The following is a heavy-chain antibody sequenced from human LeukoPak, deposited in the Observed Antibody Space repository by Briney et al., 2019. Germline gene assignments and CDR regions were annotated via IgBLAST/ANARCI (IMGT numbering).Heavy chain of an antibody. Sequence: SETLSLTCTVSGGSISSYYWSWIRQPPGKGLEWIGYIYYSGSTNHNPSLKSRVTISVDTSKNQFSLKLSSVTAADTAVYYCARHPGIRWYYFDYWGQGTLVTVSS. CDR2: IYYSGST. J-gene: IGHJ4*02. D-gene: IGHD5-18*01. CDR3: ARHPGIRWYYFDY. V-gene: IGHV4-59*08. CDR1: GGSISSYY.